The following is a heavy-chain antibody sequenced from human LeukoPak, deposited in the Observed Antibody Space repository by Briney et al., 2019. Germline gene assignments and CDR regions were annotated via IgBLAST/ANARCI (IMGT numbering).Heavy chain of an antibody. CDR3: ARDRLTNDAFDI. D-gene: IGHD2-8*01. J-gene: IGHJ3*02. CDR2: INSDGSGT. Sequence: GGSPRHFSAASGFTLNSYWRHWVRQAPGKGLVWVSRINSDGSGTSDAEFMKGSFTISRDNSKNTLYLQMNSLRAEDTAMYYCARDRLTNDAFDIWGEGTPVTVSS. V-gene: IGHV3-74*01. CDR1: GFTLNSYW.